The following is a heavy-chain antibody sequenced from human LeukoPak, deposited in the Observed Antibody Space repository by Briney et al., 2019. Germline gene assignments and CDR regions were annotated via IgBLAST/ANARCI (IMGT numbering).Heavy chain of an antibody. CDR2: IYYTGST. CDR3: ARHGRDYYXXXGAFDI. CDR1: GASIXXTXXY. D-gene: IGHD3-22*01. Sequence: SLTCXVSGASIXXTXXYWGXXRXPPGKXLXYXXSIYYTGSTYYNPSLKSRVTMPVDTSKNQFSLKLSSVTAADTAVYYCARHGRDYYXXXGAFDIWGQGXXXXXSS. V-gene: IGHV4-39*01. J-gene: IGHJ3*02.